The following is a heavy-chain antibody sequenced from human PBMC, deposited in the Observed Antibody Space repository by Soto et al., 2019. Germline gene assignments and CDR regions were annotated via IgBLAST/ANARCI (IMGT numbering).Heavy chain of an antibody. D-gene: IGHD2-21*02. Sequence: VKVSCKSSGYTFTSYGIGWVRQAPGQALEWMGWINGYNGDTNYAQKLQGRVTVTTDTSTSTAYMELRSLTSDDTAIYYCARDQDRVSARSVPHCDYWGQGTLVSV. V-gene: IGHV1-18*04. CDR1: GYTFTSYG. J-gene: IGHJ4*01. CDR3: ARDQDRVSARSVPHCDY. CDR2: INGYNGDT.